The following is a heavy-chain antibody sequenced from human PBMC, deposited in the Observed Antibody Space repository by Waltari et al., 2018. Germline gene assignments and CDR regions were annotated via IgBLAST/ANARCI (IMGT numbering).Heavy chain of an antibody. D-gene: IGHD1-7*01. CDR2: IIPIFGTG. CDR3: ARAPITGTTRALGY. J-gene: IGHJ4*02. CDR1: GGTFRSYA. Sequence: QVQLVQSGAEVKKPGSSVKVSCKASGGTFRSYAISWVRQAPGQGLEWMGGIIPIFGTGNYAQKFQGRVTITTDESTSTAYMELSSLRSEDTAVYYCARAPITGTTRALGYWGQGTLVTVSS. V-gene: IGHV1-69*05.